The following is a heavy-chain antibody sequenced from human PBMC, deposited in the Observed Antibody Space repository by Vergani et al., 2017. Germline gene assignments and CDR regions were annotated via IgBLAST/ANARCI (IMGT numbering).Heavy chain of an antibody. D-gene: IGHD3-10*01. CDR3: AKDVSAAYHYYYYYGMDV. V-gene: IGHV3-23*01. CDR1: GFTFSSYA. Sequence: EVQLLESGGGLVQPGGSLRLSCAASGFTFSSYAMSWVRQAPGKGLEWVSAISGSGGSTYYADSVKGRFTISRDNSKNTLYLQMNSLRAEDTAVYYCAKDVSAAYHYYYYYGMDVWGQGTTVTVSS. J-gene: IGHJ6*02. CDR2: ISGSGGST.